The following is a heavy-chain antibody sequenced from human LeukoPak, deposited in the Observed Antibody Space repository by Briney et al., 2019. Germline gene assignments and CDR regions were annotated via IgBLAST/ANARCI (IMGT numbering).Heavy chain of an antibody. CDR2: IYYSGST. Sequence: PSETLSLTCTVSGGSISSGDSYWNWIRQPPGKGLEWIGYIYYSGSTNYNPSLKSRVTISVDTSKNQFSLKLSSVTAADTAVYYCARLVMAYCGGDCYSKTHTLYYYYGMDVWGQGTTVTVSS. CDR3: ARLVMAYCGGDCYSKTHTLYYYYGMDV. J-gene: IGHJ6*02. CDR1: GGSISSGDSY. D-gene: IGHD2-21*02. V-gene: IGHV4-30-4*01.